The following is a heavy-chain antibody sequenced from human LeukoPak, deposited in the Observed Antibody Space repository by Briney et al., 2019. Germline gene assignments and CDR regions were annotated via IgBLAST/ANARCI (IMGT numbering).Heavy chain of an antibody. CDR3: ARWDAFDI. CDR2: ISTSGDTI. V-gene: IGHV3-48*03. CDR1: GFTFDDYA. J-gene: IGHJ3*02. Sequence: PGGSLRLSCAASGFTFDDYAMHWVRQAPGKGLEWVSFISTSGDTIYYADSVKGRFTISRDNAKNSLYLQMNSLRAEDTAVYYCARWDAFDIWGQGTMVTVSS.